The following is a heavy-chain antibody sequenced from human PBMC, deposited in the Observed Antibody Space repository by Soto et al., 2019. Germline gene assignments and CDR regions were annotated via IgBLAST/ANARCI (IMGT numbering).Heavy chain of an antibody. D-gene: IGHD1-1*01. J-gene: IGHJ5*02. Sequence: QVQLQESGPGLVKASQTLSLTCTVSGGSIRNGNYYWSWIRQLPGKGLEWIGNIYYIGTTSYNPSLKSRIIISIDPSKNQFSLEVTSVLAAATAVYYCAKNETTRPWFDPWGQGTLVTVSS. CDR2: IYYIGTT. CDR1: GGSIRNGNYY. CDR3: AKNETTRPWFDP. V-gene: IGHV4-31*03.